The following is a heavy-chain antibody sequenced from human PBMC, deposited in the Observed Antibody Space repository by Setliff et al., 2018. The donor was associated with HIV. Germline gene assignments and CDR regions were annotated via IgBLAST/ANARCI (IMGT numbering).Heavy chain of an antibody. CDR2: INQYGSEK. Sequence: GGSLRLSCAASGFSFSDHYMGWVRQAPGKGLEWVANINQYGSEKYYVDSVKGRFTISRDNAKKSLDLQMNSLRVDDTAVYYCARPGRSNYWDSFDYWGQGILVTVSS. J-gene: IGHJ4*02. CDR1: GFSFSDHY. D-gene: IGHD3-10*01. CDR3: ARPGRSNYWDSFDY. V-gene: IGHV3-7*01.